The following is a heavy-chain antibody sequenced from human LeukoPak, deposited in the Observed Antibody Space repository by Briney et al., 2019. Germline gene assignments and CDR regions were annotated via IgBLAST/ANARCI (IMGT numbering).Heavy chain of an antibody. D-gene: IGHD2-15*01. CDR3: ARGRLSGYCSGAKCYSGY. Sequence: PGGSLRLSCVASGFTFSTFGLNWVCQAPGKGLEWVSSISNTGSNTYYADSLKGRFTISRDNAKDSLYLQMNSLRADDTAVYYCARGRLSGYCSGAKCYSGYWGQGTLVTVSS. J-gene: IGHJ4*02. CDR1: GFTFSTFG. CDR2: ISNTGSNT. V-gene: IGHV3-21*01.